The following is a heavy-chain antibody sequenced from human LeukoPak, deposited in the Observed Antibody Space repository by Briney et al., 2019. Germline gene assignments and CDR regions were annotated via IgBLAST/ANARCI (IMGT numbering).Heavy chain of an antibody. CDR1: GYSISSGYN. D-gene: IGHD3-10*01. V-gene: IGHV4-38-2*02. Sequence: PSETLSLTCTVSGYSISSGYNWGWIRQPPGKGLEWIGSIYHSGSTYYNPSLKSRVTISVDTSKNQFSLKLSSVTAADTAVYYCAINSRVYYYYGSGSYWGNIQYYFDYWGQGTLVTVSS. CDR3: AINSRVYYYYGSGSYWGNIQYYFDY. CDR2: IYHSGST. J-gene: IGHJ4*02.